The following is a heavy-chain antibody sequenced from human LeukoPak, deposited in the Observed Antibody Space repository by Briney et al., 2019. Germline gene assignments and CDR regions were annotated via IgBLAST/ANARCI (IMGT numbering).Heavy chain of an antibody. J-gene: IGHJ4*02. V-gene: IGHV3-21*01. D-gene: IGHD3-22*01. Sequence: GGSLRLSCSASGFIFSTYSMNWVRQAPGKGLEWVSYIGSTGDYIFYADSVKGRFTISRDNSKNTLYLQMNSLRAEDTAVYYCAREVYDSSGYYEFDYWGQGTLVTVSS. CDR3: AREVYDSSGYYEFDY. CDR2: IGSTGDYI. CDR1: GFIFSTYS.